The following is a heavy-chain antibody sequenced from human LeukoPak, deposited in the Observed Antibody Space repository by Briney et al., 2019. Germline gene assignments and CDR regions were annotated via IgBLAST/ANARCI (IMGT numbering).Heavy chain of an antibody. CDR2: INSSSGYI. CDR1: GFTFRNYN. J-gene: IGHJ4*02. Sequence: GGSLRLSCAASGFTFRNYNMNWVRQAPGKGLEWVSSINSSSGYIYYADSVKGRFTISRDNAKNSLYLQMNSLRAEDTAVYYCAKDPSLGYYDSSGYFLFDYWGQGTLVTVSS. CDR3: AKDPSLGYYDSSGYFLFDY. D-gene: IGHD3-22*01. V-gene: IGHV3-21*01.